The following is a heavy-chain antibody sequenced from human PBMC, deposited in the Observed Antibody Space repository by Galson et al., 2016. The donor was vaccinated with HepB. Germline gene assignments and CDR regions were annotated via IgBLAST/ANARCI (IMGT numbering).Heavy chain of an antibody. D-gene: IGHD5-18*01. CDR3: ARGPYSYGPFDY. Sequence: SETLSLTCTASGVSIRSLHWSWIRQSPGKGLEWVGCVYNGGHTKYNPSLESRVTISVDTSKKQFSLKLSSVTAADTAVYYCARGPYSYGPFDYWGQGTLVTVSS. CDR2: VYNGGHT. J-gene: IGHJ4*02. CDR1: GVSIRSLH. V-gene: IGHV4-59*11.